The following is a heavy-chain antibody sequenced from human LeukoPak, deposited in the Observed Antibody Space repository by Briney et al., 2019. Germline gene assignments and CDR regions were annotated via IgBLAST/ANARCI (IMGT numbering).Heavy chain of an antibody. Sequence: SETLSLTCAVYGGSFTGYYWSWIRQHPGKGLEWIGEINHIGSTNYNPSLKSRATISVDTSKNQFSLKLSSVTAADTAVYYCARRKRYYDFWSGYSFDPWGQGTLVTVSS. CDR3: ARRKRYYDFWSGYSFDP. CDR2: INHIGST. CDR1: GGSFTGYY. D-gene: IGHD3-3*01. J-gene: IGHJ5*02. V-gene: IGHV4-34*01.